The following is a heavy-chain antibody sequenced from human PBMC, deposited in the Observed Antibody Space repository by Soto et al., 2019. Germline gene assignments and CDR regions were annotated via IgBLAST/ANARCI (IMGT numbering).Heavy chain of an antibody. Sequence: LSLTCAVYGVSFNDYYWTWIRQPPGKGLEWIGEVIHSGGTNYNPSLKSRVTISVDSPRHQFSLKLTSVSAADTAVYYCARRGGGNYPYYFYYWGLGTLVTVSS. J-gene: IGHJ4*02. CDR1: GVSFNDYY. D-gene: IGHD3-16*01. CDR3: ARRGGGNYPYYFYY. V-gene: IGHV4-34*12. CDR2: VIHSGGT.